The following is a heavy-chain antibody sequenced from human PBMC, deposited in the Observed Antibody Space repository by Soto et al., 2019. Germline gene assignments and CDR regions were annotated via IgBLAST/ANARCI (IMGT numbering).Heavy chain of an antibody. J-gene: IGHJ4*02. V-gene: IGHV3-53*02. CDR2: IYRGGSK. CDR3: ARQEGATRDFDS. CDR1: GFTVSSDY. Sequence: EVQLVETGGGLIQPGGSLRLSCAASGFTVSSDYMYWVRQAPGKGLEWVSVIYRGGSKYYADSVKGRFTISRDSSKNTVHLQMNSLRAEDTAVYYCARQEGATRDFDSWGQGTLVTVSS. D-gene: IGHD1-26*01.